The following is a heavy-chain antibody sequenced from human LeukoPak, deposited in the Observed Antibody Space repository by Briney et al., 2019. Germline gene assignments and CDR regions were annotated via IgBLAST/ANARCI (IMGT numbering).Heavy chain of an antibody. D-gene: IGHD2-2*01. J-gene: IGHJ4*02. CDR2: IKEDGSEN. CDR3: ARDQEGCSSTSCYFGLGFFDY. Sequence: GGSLRHACAASGFPFSSYWMGWVRQAPGRGLEWVANIKEDGSENYYVPCVKGRYTISRDNAKNSLYLQMNSMRADDAAVYYCARDQEGCSSTSCYFGLGFFDYWGQGTQVTVSS. V-gene: IGHV3-7*01. CDR1: GFPFSSYW.